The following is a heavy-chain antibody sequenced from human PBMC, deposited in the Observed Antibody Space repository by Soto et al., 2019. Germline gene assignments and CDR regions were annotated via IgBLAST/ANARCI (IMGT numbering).Heavy chain of an antibody. CDR3: ASHTTPAY. CDR2: IKEDGSKN. J-gene: IGHJ4*02. CDR1: GFSFSSYW. D-gene: IGHD1-26*01. Sequence: EVQLVESGGTLVQPGGSLRRSCVASGFSFSSYWMSWVRQAPGKGLECVANIKEDGSKNYYVDSVKGRFTISRDNAKNSLFLQMNSLRADDPAVYYCASHTTPAYWGQGVLVTVSS. V-gene: IGHV3-7*01.